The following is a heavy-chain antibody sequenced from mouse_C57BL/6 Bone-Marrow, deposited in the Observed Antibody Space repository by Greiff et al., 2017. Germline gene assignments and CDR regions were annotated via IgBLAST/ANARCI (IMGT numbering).Heavy chain of an antibody. CDR3: ARYYYGSSYVDY. V-gene: IGHV1-42*01. CDR1: GYSFTGYY. D-gene: IGHD1-1*01. Sequence: EVQLQQSGPELVKPGASVKISCKASGYSFTGYYMNWVKQSPEKSLEWIGEINPSTGGTTYNQKFKAKATLTVDKSSSTAYMQLKSLTSEDSAVYYCARYYYGSSYVDYWGQGTTLTVSS. J-gene: IGHJ2*01. CDR2: INPSTGGT.